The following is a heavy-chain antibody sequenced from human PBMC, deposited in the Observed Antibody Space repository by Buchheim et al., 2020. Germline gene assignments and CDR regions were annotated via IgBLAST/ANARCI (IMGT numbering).Heavy chain of an antibody. J-gene: IGHJ4*02. CDR1: GRSFSDYY. Sequence: QVQLQQWGARLLKPSETLSLTCAVYGRSFSDYYWSWVRQSPGKGLEWIGEINHSGSTNYNPSLKSRVTISVDTPKNQFSLKMRSVTAADTAVYYCARGWMGDYFDYWGQGTL. V-gene: IGHV4-34*01. CDR3: ARGWMGDYFDY. CDR2: INHSGST. D-gene: IGHD3-16*01.